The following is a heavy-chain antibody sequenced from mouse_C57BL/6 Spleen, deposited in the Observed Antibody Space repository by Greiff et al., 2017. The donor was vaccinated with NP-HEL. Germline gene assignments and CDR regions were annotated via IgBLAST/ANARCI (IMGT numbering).Heavy chain of an antibody. V-gene: IGHV5-9-1*02. Sequence: EVMLVESGEGLVKPGGSLKLSCAASGFTFSSYAMSWVRQTPEKRLEWVAYISSGGDYIYYADTVKGRFTISRDNARNTLYLQMSSLKSEDTAMYYCTRGDRAWFAYWGQGTLVTVSA. CDR1: GFTFSSYA. CDR3: TRGDRAWFAY. CDR2: ISSGGDYI. J-gene: IGHJ3*01. D-gene: IGHD3-3*01.